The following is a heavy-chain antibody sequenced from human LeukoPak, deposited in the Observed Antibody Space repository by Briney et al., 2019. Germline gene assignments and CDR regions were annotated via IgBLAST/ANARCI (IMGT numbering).Heavy chain of an antibody. CDR2: MNPNSGNT. CDR1: GYNFTIYW. Sequence: GESLKISCKGSGYNFTIYWIGWVRQMPGKGLEWMGWMNPNSGNTGYAQKLQGRVTMTTDTSTSTAYMELRSLRSDDTAVYYCARDSGSDYGGDYWGQGTLVTVSS. V-gene: IGHV1-18*01. D-gene: IGHD4-17*01. J-gene: IGHJ4*02. CDR3: ARDSGSDYGGDY.